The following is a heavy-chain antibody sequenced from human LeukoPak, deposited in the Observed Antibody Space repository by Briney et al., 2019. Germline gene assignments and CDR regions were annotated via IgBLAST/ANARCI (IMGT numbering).Heavy chain of an antibody. D-gene: IGHD3-10*01. CDR1: GDSMSGYS. J-gene: IGHJ4*02. Sequence: SSETLSLTCTISGDSMSGYSWSWVRQPAGKELEWIGRIYTSYFTEYNLSLDGRVTMSIDTSKNQFSLMLDSVTAADTAIYYCARVHIVTGTYFDSWGQGALVTVSS. CDR2: IYTSYFT. CDR3: ARVHIVTGTYFDS. V-gene: IGHV4-4*07.